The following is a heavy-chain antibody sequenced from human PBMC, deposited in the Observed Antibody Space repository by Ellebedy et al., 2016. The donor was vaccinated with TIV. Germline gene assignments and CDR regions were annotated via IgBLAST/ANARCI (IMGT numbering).Heavy chain of an antibody. J-gene: IGHJ6*02. Sequence: MPSETLSLTCTVSGGSISNYFWAWIRQPPGKGLEWIGWIYFSGTTNYNLSLKSRVTISVDTSKNQFSLKLSSVTAADAAVYYCACGYSSGWYEVDVWGQGTTVTVSS. CDR2: IYFSGTT. D-gene: IGHD6-19*01. CDR1: GGSISNYF. CDR3: ACGYSSGWYEVDV. V-gene: IGHV4-59*01.